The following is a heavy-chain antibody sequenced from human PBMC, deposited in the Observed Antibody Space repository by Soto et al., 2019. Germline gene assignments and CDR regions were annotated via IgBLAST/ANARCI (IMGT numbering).Heavy chain of an antibody. D-gene: IGHD2-15*01. V-gene: IGHV1-58*01. Sequence: GASVKVSCKASGFTFTSSAVQWVQQARGQRLEWIGWIVVGSGNTNYAQKFQERVTITRDMSTSTAYMELSSLRSEDTAVYYCAASLYCSGGSCYQDYWGQGTLVTVSS. CDR3: AASLYCSGGSCYQDY. CDR1: GFTFTSSA. CDR2: IVVGSGNT. J-gene: IGHJ4*02.